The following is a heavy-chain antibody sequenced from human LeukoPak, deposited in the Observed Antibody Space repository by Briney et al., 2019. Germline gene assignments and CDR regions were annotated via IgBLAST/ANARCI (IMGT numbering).Heavy chain of an antibody. CDR3: AKVEGEAPSPYFDY. J-gene: IGHJ4*02. Sequence: PGGSLRLSCAASGFTFSSYAMSWVRQAPGKGLGWVSAISGSGGSTYYADSVKGRFTISRDNSKNTLYLQMNSLRAEDTAVYYCAKVEGEAPSPYFDYWGQGTLVTVSS. D-gene: IGHD3-16*01. V-gene: IGHV3-23*01. CDR1: GFTFSSYA. CDR2: ISGSGGST.